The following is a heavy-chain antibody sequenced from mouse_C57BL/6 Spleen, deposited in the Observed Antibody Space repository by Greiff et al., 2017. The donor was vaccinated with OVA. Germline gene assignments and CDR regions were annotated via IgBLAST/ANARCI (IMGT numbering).Heavy chain of an antibody. Sequence: EVQLVESGGGLVQPGGSLSLSCAASGFTFTDYYMSWVRQPPGKALEWLGFIRNKANGYTTEYSASVKGRFTISRDNSQSILYLQMNALRAEDSATYYCARYSYGPWYFDVWGTGTTVTVSS. D-gene: IGHD1-1*01. J-gene: IGHJ1*03. CDR1: GFTFTDYY. V-gene: IGHV7-3*01. CDR3: ARYSYGPWYFDV. CDR2: IRNKANGYTT.